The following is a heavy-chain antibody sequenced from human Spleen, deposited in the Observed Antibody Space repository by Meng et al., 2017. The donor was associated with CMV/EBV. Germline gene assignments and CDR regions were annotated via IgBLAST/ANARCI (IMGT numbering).Heavy chain of an antibody. V-gene: IGHV3-53*01. D-gene: IGHD1-26*01. CDR3: AKGGGPTTGPWDY. CDR1: GFSVSRNY. J-gene: IGHJ4*02. Sequence: GESLKISCAASGFSVSRNYMSWVRQAPGKGLEWVSIIYYDGSTYYADSVKGRFTISRDNSKNTLFLQMNSLRAEDTAVYYCAKGGGPTTGPWDYWGQGTLVTVSS. CDR2: IYYDGST.